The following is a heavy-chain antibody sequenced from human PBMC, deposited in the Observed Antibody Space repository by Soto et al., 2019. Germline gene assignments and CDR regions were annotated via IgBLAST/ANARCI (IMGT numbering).Heavy chain of an antibody. CDR2: INAGNGNT. J-gene: IGHJ6*03. D-gene: IGHD4-17*01. Sequence: QVQLVQSGAEVKKPGASVKVSCKASGYTFTSYAMHWVRQAPGQRLEWMGWINAGNGNTKYSQKFQGRVTITRDTSASTAYMELSSLRSEDTAVYYCARDRTTVTSDGYYYYYMDVWGKGTTVTVSS. CDR1: GYTFTSYA. V-gene: IGHV1-3*01. CDR3: ARDRTTVTSDGYYYYYMDV.